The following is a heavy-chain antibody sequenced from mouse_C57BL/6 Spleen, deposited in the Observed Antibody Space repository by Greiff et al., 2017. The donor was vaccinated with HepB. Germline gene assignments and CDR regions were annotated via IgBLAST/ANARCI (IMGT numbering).Heavy chain of an antibody. V-gene: IGHV1-64*01. Sequence: VQLQQPGAELVKPGASVKLSCKASGYTFTSYWMHWVKQRPGQGLEWIGMIHPNSGSTNYNEKFKSKATLTVDKSSSTAYMQLSSLTSEDSAVYYCARPYGSSYTLYAMDYWGQGTSVTVSS. CDR2: IHPNSGST. D-gene: IGHD1-1*01. J-gene: IGHJ4*01. CDR3: ARPYGSSYTLYAMDY. CDR1: GYTFTSYW.